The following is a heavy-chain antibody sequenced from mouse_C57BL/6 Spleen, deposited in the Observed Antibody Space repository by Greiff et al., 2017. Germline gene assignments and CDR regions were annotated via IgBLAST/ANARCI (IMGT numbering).Heavy chain of an antibody. CDR1: GFNIKNTY. J-gene: IGHJ3*01. CDR2: IDPANANT. CDR3: ARSDSSGPNWFAY. Sequence: EVQLQQSVAELVRPGASVKLSCTASGFNIKNTYMHWVKQRPEQGLEWIGRIDPANANTKYAPKFQGKATITADTSSNTAYLQLSRLTSEDTAIYYCARSDSSGPNWFAYWGQGTLVTVSA. V-gene: IGHV14-3*01. D-gene: IGHD3-2*02.